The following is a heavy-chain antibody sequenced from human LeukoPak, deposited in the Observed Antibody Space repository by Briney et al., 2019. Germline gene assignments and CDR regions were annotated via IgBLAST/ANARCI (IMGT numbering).Heavy chain of an antibody. J-gene: IGHJ5*02. D-gene: IGHD2-8*02. Sequence: PGGSLRLSCAASGLTFSSYSMNWVRQAPGKGLAWVSRINSDGSRTNYADSVKGRFTISRDNAKNTLYLQMSSLRAEDTAVYYCARVLTGSWDWFDPWGQGTLVTVSS. CDR1: GLTFSSYS. CDR3: ARVLTGSWDWFDP. CDR2: INSDGSRT. V-gene: IGHV3-74*01.